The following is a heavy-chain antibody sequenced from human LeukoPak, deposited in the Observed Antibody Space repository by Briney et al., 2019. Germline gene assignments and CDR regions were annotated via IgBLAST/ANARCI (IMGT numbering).Heavy chain of an antibody. Sequence: PSETLSLTCAVYGGSFSGYYWSWIRKPPGKGLEWIGEINHSGSTNYNPSLKSRVTISVDTSKNQFSLKLSSVTAADTAVYYCARVQLVSVYYYYYYMDVWGKGTTVTVSS. CDR3: ARVQLVSVYYYYYYMDV. V-gene: IGHV4-34*01. D-gene: IGHD6-6*01. CDR1: GGSFSGYY. J-gene: IGHJ6*03. CDR2: INHSGST.